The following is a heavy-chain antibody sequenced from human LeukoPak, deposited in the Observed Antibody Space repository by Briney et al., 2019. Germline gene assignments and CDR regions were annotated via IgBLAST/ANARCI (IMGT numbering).Heavy chain of an antibody. D-gene: IGHD5/OR15-5a*01. CDR3: ARDLRVVSSGYFDL. Sequence: GASVKVSCKASGGTFSSYAISWVRQAPGQGLEWMGGIIPIFGTANYAQKFQGRVTITADEPTSTAYMELSSLRSEDTAVYYCARDLRVVSSGYFDLWGRGTLVTVSS. CDR1: GGTFSSYA. J-gene: IGHJ2*01. CDR2: IIPIFGTA. V-gene: IGHV1-69*13.